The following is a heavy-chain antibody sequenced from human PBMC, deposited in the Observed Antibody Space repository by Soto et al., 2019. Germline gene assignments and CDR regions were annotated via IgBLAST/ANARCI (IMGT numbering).Heavy chain of an antibody. CDR1: GGSISSSNW. Sequence: QVQLQESGPGLVKPSGTLSLTCTVSGGSISSSNWWSWVRQPPGKGLEWIGEIYHSGSTNYNPSLKSRFSISVDTFKHQFSLKLSSVTAADTAVYYCARDDRNRGVTRFDPWGQGTLVTVSS. D-gene: IGHD3-10*01. V-gene: IGHV4-4*02. J-gene: IGHJ5*02. CDR2: IYHSGST. CDR3: ARDDRNRGVTRFDP.